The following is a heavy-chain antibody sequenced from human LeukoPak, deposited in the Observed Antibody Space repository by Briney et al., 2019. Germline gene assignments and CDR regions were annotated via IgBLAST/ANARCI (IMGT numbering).Heavy chain of an antibody. V-gene: IGHV3-23*01. CDR1: GFTFSSYA. J-gene: IGHJ5*02. D-gene: IGHD2-2*02. CDR3: ANLVVPAAIPVPWFDP. CDR2: ISGSGGST. Sequence: GGSLRLSCAASGFTFSSYAMSWVRQAPGKGLEWVSAISGSGGSTYYADSVKGRFTISRDNSKNTPYLQMNSLRAEDTAVYYCANLVVPAAIPVPWFDPWGQGTLVTVSS.